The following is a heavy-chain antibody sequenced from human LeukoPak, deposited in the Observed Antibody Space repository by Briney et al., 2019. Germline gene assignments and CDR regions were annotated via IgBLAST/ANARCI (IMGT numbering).Heavy chain of an antibody. CDR3: ARDQKVPSNNLRYYYYMDV. D-gene: IGHD1-14*01. Sequence: SETLSLTCTVSGGSISPYHWSWIRQPAEKGLEWIGRIYPSGSTNYNLSLKDRVTISIDRSKNQFSLKLSSVTAADTALYYCARDQKVPSNNLRYYYYMDVWGKGTTVTVSS. CDR2: IYPSGST. CDR1: GGSISPYH. J-gene: IGHJ6*03. V-gene: IGHV4-4*07.